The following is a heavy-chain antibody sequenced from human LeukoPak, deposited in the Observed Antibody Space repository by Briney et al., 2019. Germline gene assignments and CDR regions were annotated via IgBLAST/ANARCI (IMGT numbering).Heavy chain of an antibody. Sequence: GGSLRLSCAASGFTLSTFDVNWVRQAPGKGLEWVSSISTSSRYIYYRDSVKGRFTVSRDDAKNSLYLQMNSLTVEDTAVYYCARADCSGSTCYLRHSWFDPWGQGTLVTVST. CDR2: ISTSSRYI. D-gene: IGHD2-2*01. J-gene: IGHJ5*02. CDR1: GFTLSTFD. CDR3: ARADCSGSTCYLRHSWFDP. V-gene: IGHV3-21*06.